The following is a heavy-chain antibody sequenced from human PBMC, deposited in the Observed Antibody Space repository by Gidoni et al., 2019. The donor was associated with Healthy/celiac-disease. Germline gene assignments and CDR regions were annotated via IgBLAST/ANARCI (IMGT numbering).Heavy chain of an antibody. CDR1: GGSISSYY. CDR3: ARQTAVAGYTGWFDP. J-gene: IGHJ5*02. CDR2: IYYSGST. D-gene: IGHD6-19*01. Sequence: QVQLQESGPGLVKPSETLSLTCTVSGGSISSYYWSWIRQPPGKGLEWIGHIYYSGSTNYNPSLKSRVTISVDTSKNQFSLKLSSVTAADTAVYYCARQTAVAGYTGWFDPWGQGTLVTVSS. V-gene: IGHV4-59*08.